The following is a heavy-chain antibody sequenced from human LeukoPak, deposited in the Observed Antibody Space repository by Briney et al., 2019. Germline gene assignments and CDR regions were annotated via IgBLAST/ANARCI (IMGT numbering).Heavy chain of an antibody. V-gene: IGHV1-24*01. CDR2: FDPEDGET. CDR3: GTYRWSEAFDI. J-gene: IGHJ3*02. Sequence: ASVKVSCKVSGYTLTELSMHLVRQAPGTGLEWMGGFDPEDGETIYAQKFQGRVTMTEDTSTDKAYMELSSLRSEDTAVYYCGTYRWSEAFDIWGQGTMVTVSS. D-gene: IGHD4-23*01. CDR1: GYTLTELS.